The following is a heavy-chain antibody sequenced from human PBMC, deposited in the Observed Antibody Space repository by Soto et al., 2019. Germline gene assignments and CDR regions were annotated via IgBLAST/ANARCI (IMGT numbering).Heavy chain of an antibody. CDR2: MNSNSGNT. Sequence: QVQLVQSGAEVKNPGASVKVSCKASGYTFTSSDINWVRQATGQGLEWMGWMNSNSGNTDYAQKFQGRVTMTRNTSIATAYMELSSLTSEDTAVYYCARGEDYGDHYGLDVWGQGTTVTVSS. D-gene: IGHD4-17*01. V-gene: IGHV1-8*01. CDR3: ARGEDYGDHYGLDV. CDR1: GYTFTSSD. J-gene: IGHJ6*02.